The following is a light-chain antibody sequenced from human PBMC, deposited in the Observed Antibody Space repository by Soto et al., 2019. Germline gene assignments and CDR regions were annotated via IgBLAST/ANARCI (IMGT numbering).Light chain of an antibody. CDR1: PSTSSW. J-gene: IGKJ2*01. CDR2: DAS. Sequence: GDCVTVTWPACPSTSSWLALYQQTPGYTAKLLIYDASNWEKGDPSRFSGSGSGTDFTFTISSLQPDDIATYYCQQYDNLPYTFGQGTKVDIK. V-gene: IGKV1-33*01. CDR3: QQYDNLPYT.